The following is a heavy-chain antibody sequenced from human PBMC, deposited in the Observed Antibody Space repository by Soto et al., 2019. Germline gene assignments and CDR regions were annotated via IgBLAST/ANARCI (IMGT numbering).Heavy chain of an antibody. V-gene: IGHV1-46*01. Sequence: GASVKVCCKAYGYTFTSYYMPSVRQAPGQGLEWVGIINPSGGSTSYAQKFQGEVTMTRDTSTSTVYMELSSLRSEDTAVYYCARGVEESVLRFLEWSPASPHYYYYGMDVWGQGTTVTVSS. D-gene: IGHD3-3*01. CDR3: ARGVEESVLRFLEWSPASPHYYYYGMDV. J-gene: IGHJ6*02. CDR1: GYTFTSYY. CDR2: INPSGGST.